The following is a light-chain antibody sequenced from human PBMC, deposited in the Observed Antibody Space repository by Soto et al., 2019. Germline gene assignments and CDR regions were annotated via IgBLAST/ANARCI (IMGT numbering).Light chain of an antibody. J-gene: IGKJ1*01. V-gene: IGKV3-20*01. Sequence: ELVLTQSPGTLSLSPGERATLSCRASQSVSSNYLAWYQQKPGQAPRLLIYGASSRATGIPDRFSGSGSGTDFTLTISRPEPEDFAVYYCQQYGSWPRTFGQGTKVDIK. CDR2: GAS. CDR1: QSVSSNY. CDR3: QQYGSWPRT.